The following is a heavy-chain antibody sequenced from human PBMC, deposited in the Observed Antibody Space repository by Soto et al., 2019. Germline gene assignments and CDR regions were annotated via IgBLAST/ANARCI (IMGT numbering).Heavy chain of an antibody. CDR3: ARACILTTPYYFDY. D-gene: IGHD4-4*01. CDR2: IRNKANSYTT. J-gene: IGHJ4*01. V-gene: IGHV3-72*01. CDR1: GFTFSDHY. Sequence: EVQLVESGGGLVQPGRSLRLSCAAFGFTFSDHYMDWVRQAPGKGLEWVGRIRNKANSYTTEYAASVKGRFTISRDDSKNSLFLQMNSLKTEDTAVYYCARACILTTPYYFDYWGQGTLVTVSS.